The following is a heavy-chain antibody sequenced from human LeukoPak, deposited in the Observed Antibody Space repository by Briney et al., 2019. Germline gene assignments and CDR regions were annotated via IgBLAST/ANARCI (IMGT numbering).Heavy chain of an antibody. J-gene: IGHJ5*02. CDR2: INHSGST. V-gene: IGHV4-34*01. CDR3: ARYYDSSGYWFDP. Sequence: SETLSLTCAVYGGSSSGYYWSRIRQPPGKGLEWIGEINHSGSTNYNPSLKSRVTISVDTSKNQFSLRLSSVTAADTAVYYCARYYDSSGYWFDPWGQGTLVTVSS. D-gene: IGHD3-22*01. CDR1: GGSSSGYY.